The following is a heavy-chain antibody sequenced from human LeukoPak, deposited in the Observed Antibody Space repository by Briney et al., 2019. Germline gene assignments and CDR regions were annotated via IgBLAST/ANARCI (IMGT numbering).Heavy chain of an antibody. CDR1: GYTFTDYY. D-gene: IGHD6-13*01. V-gene: IGHV1-2*02. J-gene: IGHJ4*02. CDR3: ATIAAAGTHDY. Sequence: ASVKVSCKTSGYTFTDYYAHWVRQAPGQGLEWMGWINPNSGGTNYAQKFQGRVTMTRDTSISTAYMELSRLRSDDTAVYYCATIAAAGTHDYWGQGTLVTVSS. CDR2: INPNSGGT.